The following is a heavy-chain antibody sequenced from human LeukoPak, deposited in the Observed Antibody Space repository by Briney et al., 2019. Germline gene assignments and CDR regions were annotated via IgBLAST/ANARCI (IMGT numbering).Heavy chain of an antibody. J-gene: IGHJ5*02. CDR1: GYTFTGYY. D-gene: IGHD2-2*01. Sequence: ASVKVSCKASGYTFTGYYMHWVRQAPGQGLEWMGWINPNSGGTNYAQKFQGRVTMTRDTSTSTVYMELSSLRSEDTAVYYCARERGARVGYCSSTSCYRGWFDPWGQGTLVTVSS. V-gene: IGHV1-2*02. CDR2: INPNSGGT. CDR3: ARERGARVGYCSSTSCYRGWFDP.